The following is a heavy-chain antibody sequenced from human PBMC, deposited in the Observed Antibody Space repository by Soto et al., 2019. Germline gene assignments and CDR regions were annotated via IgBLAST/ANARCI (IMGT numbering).Heavy chain of an antibody. D-gene: IGHD3-10*01. CDR2: IIPIFDAT. Sequence: QVQMVQSGAEVKKPGSSARVSCKVSGGTFSRHSISWVRQAPGQGLEWMGGIIPIFDATQYAQKFQGRLTITADESTTPFHMALSGLSPEDTAIYYCARDLTSVRGSWGQGTLVTVS. CDR1: GGTFSRHS. J-gene: IGHJ4*02. CDR3: ARDLTSVRGS. V-gene: IGHV1-69*01.